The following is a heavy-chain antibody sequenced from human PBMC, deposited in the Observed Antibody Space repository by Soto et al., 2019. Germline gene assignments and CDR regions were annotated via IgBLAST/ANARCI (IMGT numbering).Heavy chain of an antibody. CDR2: IYYSGST. Sequence: SETLSLTCTVSGGSVSSGSYYWSWIRQPPGKGLEWIGYIYYSGSTNYNPSLKSRVTISVDTSKNQFSLKLSSVTAADTAVYYCARAGYYGSGSYYIFDYSGQGTLVTVSS. D-gene: IGHD3-10*01. V-gene: IGHV4-61*01. CDR3: ARAGYYGSGSYYIFDY. J-gene: IGHJ4*02. CDR1: GGSVSSGSYY.